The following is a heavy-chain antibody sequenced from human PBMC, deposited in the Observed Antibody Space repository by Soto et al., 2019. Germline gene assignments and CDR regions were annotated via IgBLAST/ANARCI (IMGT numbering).Heavy chain of an antibody. J-gene: IGHJ5*02. V-gene: IGHV3-73*01. CDR3: TIPRRYCTNGVCMVDWFDP. CDR1: GFTFSGSA. D-gene: IGHD2-8*01. Sequence: VGSLRLSCAASGFTFSGSAMRWVRQASGKGLEWVGRIRSKANSYETAYAASVKGRFTISRDDSKNTAYLQMNSLKTEDTAVYYCTIPRRYCTNGVCMVDWFDPWGQGTLVTVSS. CDR2: IRSKANSYET.